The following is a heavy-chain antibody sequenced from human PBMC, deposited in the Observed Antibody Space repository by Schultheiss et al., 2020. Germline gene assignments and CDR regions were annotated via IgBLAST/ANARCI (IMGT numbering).Heavy chain of an antibody. CDR2: IKSKTDGGTT. CDR3: TTDRGGYRSDLDY. D-gene: IGHD3-10*01. Sequence: GGSLRLSCAASGFTFDDYAMHWVRQAPGKGLEWVGRIKSKTDGGTTDYAAPVKGRFTISRDDSKNTLYLQMNSLKTEDTAVYYCTTDRGGYRSDLDYWGQGTLVTVSS. CDR1: GFTFDDYA. V-gene: IGHV3-15*01. J-gene: IGHJ4*02.